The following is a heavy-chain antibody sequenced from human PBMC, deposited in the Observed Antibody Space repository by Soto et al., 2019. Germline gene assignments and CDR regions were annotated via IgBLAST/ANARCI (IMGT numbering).Heavy chain of an antibody. D-gene: IGHD6-13*01. J-gene: IGHJ2*01. Sequence: SETLSLTCTVSGTSVRHFYWGWIRQSAGKGLEWIGRIYSTGTTTFNPSLKSRLTMSMDMSKNKVSLKLTSVTAADTAVSYCVRDRADFSSTYYRYFSVWGRGTLVTVSS. CDR3: VRDRADFSSTYYRYFSV. CDR1: GTSVRHFY. CDR2: IYSTGTT. V-gene: IGHV4-4*07.